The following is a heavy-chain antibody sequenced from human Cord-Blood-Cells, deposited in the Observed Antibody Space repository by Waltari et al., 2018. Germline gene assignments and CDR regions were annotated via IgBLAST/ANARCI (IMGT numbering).Heavy chain of an antibody. CDR2: IYYSGGT. Sequence: QLQLQESGPGLVKPSETLSLTCTVSGGSISSSSYYWGWIRQPPGKGLGWIGSIYYSGGTYYNPSLKSRVTISVDTSKNQFSLKLSSVTAADTAVYYCATNWNHEAFDIWGQGTMVTVSS. D-gene: IGHD1-1*01. CDR3: ATNWNHEAFDI. CDR1: GGSISSSSYY. J-gene: IGHJ3*02. V-gene: IGHV4-39*01.